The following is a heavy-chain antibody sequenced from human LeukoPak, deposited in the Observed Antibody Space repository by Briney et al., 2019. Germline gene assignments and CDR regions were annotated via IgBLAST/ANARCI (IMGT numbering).Heavy chain of an antibody. D-gene: IGHD4-17*01. CDR1: GGSINNDGYY. CDR2: IYSSGTT. CDR3: AREGDYGDFDAFDM. Sequence: PSETLSLTCTVSGGSINNDGYYWGWIRRSAGKGLEWLGRIYSSGTTNYNPSLKRRVTLSVDTSKNQFSLNLTSVTAADTAVYYCAREGDYGDFDAFDMWGQGTVVTVSS. V-gene: IGHV4-61*02. J-gene: IGHJ3*02.